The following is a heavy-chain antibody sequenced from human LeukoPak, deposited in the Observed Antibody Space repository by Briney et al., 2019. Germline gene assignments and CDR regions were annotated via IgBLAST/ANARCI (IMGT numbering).Heavy chain of an antibody. D-gene: IGHD3-3*01. CDR3: AREGGFYRPLDY. CDR2: VHLGGRT. Sequence: SETLSLTCGVSGGSVINTNWWTWVRQPPGKGLEWIGEVHLGGRTNYNPSLESRLTMSVDVSENQVSLELTSVTAADTAVYYCAREGGFYRPLDYSGQGTLVTVSS. CDR1: GGSVINTNW. J-gene: IGHJ4*02. V-gene: IGHV4-4*02.